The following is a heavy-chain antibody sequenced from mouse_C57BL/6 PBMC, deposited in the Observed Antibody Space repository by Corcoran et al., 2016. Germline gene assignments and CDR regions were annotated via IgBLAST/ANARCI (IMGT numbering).Heavy chain of an antibody. D-gene: IGHD1-2*01. V-gene: IGHV1-19*01. J-gene: IGHJ2*01. CDR3: ARRLYYFYY. CDR2: INPYNGGT. CDR1: GYTFTDYY. Sequence: EVQLQQSGPVLVKPGASVKMSCKASGYTFTDYYMNWVKQSHGKSLEWIGVINPYNGGTSYNQKFKGKATLTVDKSSSTAYMELNSLTSEDSAVYYCARRLYYFYYWGQGTTLTVSS.